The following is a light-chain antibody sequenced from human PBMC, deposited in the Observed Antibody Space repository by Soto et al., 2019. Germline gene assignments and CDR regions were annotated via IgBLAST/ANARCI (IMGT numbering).Light chain of an antibody. Sequence: QSVLTQPASVSGSPGQSITISCTGTSSDVGGYNYVSWYQHHPGKAPKLMIYEVTNRPSGVSNRFSGSKSGNTASLTISGLQAEDDADYYCSSFTSSSTLVFGTGTKVTAL. CDR2: EVT. CDR1: SSDVGGYNY. V-gene: IGLV2-14*01. J-gene: IGLJ1*01. CDR3: SSFTSSSTLV.